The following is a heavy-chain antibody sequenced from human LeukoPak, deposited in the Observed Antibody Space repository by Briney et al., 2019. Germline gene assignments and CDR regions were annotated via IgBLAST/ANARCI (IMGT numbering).Heavy chain of an antibody. Sequence: PGGSLRLSCTASGFTFTNYAMNWVRQAPGKGLEWVSTISGSGSISYYADSVKGRFTISRDDSKNTLYLQMNSLRADDTAVYYCARVLSHDYPLDYWGQGTLVTVSS. V-gene: IGHV3-23*01. CDR2: ISGSGSIS. D-gene: IGHD3-16*01. CDR3: ARVLSHDYPLDY. CDR1: GFTFTNYA. J-gene: IGHJ4*02.